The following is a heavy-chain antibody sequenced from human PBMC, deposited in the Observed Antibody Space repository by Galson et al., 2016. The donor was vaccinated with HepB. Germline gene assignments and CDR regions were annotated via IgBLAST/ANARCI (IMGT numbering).Heavy chain of an antibody. Sequence: SVTVSCKASGYTFTSYYMHWVRQAPGQGLEWIGIINTSGGSTSYAQELQGRVTLTRDTSTSTVYMELNILRLEDTAVDYCARGRAPYYIRYYYYGMDVWGQGTTVTVSS. CDR2: INTSGGST. J-gene: IGHJ6*02. D-gene: IGHD3-22*01. V-gene: IGHV1-46*04. CDR1: GYTFTSYY. CDR3: ARGRAPYYIRYYYYGMDV.